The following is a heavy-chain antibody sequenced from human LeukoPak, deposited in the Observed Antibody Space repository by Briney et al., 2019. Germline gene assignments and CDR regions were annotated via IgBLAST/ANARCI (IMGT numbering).Heavy chain of an antibody. J-gene: IGHJ4*02. Sequence: PSETLSLTCTVSGGSINNGGYYWNWIRQPPGRGLEWIGYIHHSGITYYNPSLKSRVTLSVDGSKDQFSLNLSSVTAADTAMYYCATSGGAGTRVDYWGQGTLVTVSS. CDR1: GGSINNGGYY. V-gene: IGHV4-30-2*01. CDR2: IHHSGIT. CDR3: ATSGGAGTRVDY. D-gene: IGHD1-14*01.